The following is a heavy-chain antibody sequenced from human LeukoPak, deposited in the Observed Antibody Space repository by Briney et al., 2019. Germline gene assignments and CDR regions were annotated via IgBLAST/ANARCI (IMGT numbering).Heavy chain of an antibody. CDR3: AGCGDFDY. V-gene: IGHV4-30-4*01. CDR2: SYYSGGT. J-gene: IGHJ4*02. D-gene: IGHD4-17*01. Sequence: PSETLSLTCTISGVSITSGDFYWSWIRQPPGKGLEWVGFSYYSGGTYYNPSLKSRVIISLDTSKNRFSLRLTSVTAADTAVYYCAGCGDFDYWGQGTLVTVSS. CDR1: GVSITSGDFY.